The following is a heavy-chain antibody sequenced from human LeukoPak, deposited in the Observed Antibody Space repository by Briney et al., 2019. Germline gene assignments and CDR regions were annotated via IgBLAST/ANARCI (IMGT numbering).Heavy chain of an antibody. CDR3: AKVSQESSNYYHDF. V-gene: IGHV3-23*01. Sequence: GGSLRLSCAASGFRFSKFAMSWVRQAPGRGLEWVSAISGSGDSTYYADFVRGQFTISRDNPKNMVYLQMNSLRAEDSAVYYCAKVSQESSNYYHDFWGQGTLLTVSS. J-gene: IGHJ4*02. CDR2: ISGSGDST. D-gene: IGHD3-22*01. CDR1: GFRFSKFA.